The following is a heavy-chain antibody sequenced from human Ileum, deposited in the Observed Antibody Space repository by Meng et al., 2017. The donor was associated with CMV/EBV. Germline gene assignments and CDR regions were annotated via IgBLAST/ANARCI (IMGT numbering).Heavy chain of an antibody. D-gene: IGHD6-6*01. CDR3: ARVWGIAVRPLDY. V-gene: IGHV4-30-4*01. J-gene: IGHJ4*02. Sequence: QWSAPCRVTPSQTLSLTCTVSGDSISSGHYYWSWIRQTPGKGLEWIGHIHDSGSTYYNPSLQSRVTISVDTSKNQFSLKLSSVTAADTAVYYCARVWGIAVRPLDYWGQGTLVTVSS. CDR2: IHDSGST. CDR1: GDSISSGHYY.